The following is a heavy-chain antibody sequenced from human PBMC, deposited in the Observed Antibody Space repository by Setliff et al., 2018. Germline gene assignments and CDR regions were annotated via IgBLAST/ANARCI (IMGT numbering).Heavy chain of an antibody. CDR1: GYTFSTYG. D-gene: IGHD3-22*01. V-gene: IGHV1-18*01. Sequence: ASVKVSCKASGYTFSTYGISWVRQAPGQGLEWMGWISAYNGNTNYEQKFQGRVTMTTDTSTSTAYMELRSLRSDDTAVYYCARGYYYASSGYRGYYYYLDVWGKGTTVTVS. CDR3: ARGYYYASSGYRGYYYYLDV. J-gene: IGHJ6*03. CDR2: ISAYNGNT.